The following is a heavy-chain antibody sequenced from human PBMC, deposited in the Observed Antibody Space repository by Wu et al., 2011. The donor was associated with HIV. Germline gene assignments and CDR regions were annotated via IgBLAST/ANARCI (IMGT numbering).Heavy chain of an antibody. J-gene: IGHJ4*02. V-gene: IGHV1-18*01. CDR3: AREELPVRKGFDY. CDR2: ISAYNGDT. Sequence: QVQLVQSGAEVKKPGSSVRVACKASGGTFSNNAFSWVRQAPGQGLEWMGWISAYNGDTNHAQKFQGRVTMTTDTSTSTAYMELRSLRSDDTAVYYCAREELPVRKGFDYWGQGTLVTVSP. CDR1: GGTFSNNA. D-gene: IGHD1-7*01.